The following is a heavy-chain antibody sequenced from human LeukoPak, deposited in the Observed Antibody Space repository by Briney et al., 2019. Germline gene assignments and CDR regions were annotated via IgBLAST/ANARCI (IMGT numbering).Heavy chain of an antibody. Sequence: PSETLSLTCTVSGDSISSYYWSWIRQPAGKGLEWVGRIYITGNTDYNTSLKTRVSVSVDTSKNQFSLRLSSVPAADTAVYYCARDAVVVGATRGQWFDLWGQGTLVTVSS. J-gene: IGHJ5*02. CDR1: GDSISSYY. CDR3: ARDAVVVGATRGQWFDL. CDR2: IYITGNT. D-gene: IGHD2-15*01. V-gene: IGHV4-4*07.